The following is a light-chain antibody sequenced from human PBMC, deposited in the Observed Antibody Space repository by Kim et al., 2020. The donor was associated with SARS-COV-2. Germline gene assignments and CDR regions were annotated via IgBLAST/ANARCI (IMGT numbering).Light chain of an antibody. CDR2: DAS. CDR1: QSVSTY. Sequence: WSPGDRATLSCRASQSVSTYLAWYQQRSGQAPRVLIYDASNRATGIPARFSGSGSGTDFTLTISSLQPEDFAVYYCQQRSSWPRTFGGGTKVDIK. J-gene: IGKJ4*01. CDR3: QQRSSWPRT. V-gene: IGKV3-11*01.